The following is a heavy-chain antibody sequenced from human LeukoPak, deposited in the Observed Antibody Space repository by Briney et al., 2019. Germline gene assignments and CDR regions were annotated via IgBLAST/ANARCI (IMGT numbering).Heavy chain of an antibody. J-gene: IGHJ4*02. CDR1: GYTFTGYY. V-gene: IGHV1-2*02. CDR2: INPNSGGT. Sequence: ASVKVSCKASGYTFTGYYMHWVRQAPGQGLEWMGWINPNSGGTNYAQKLQGRVTMTTDTSTSTAYMELRSLRSDDTAVYYCAREGYYDSSGYLSSYFDYWGQGTLVTVSS. CDR3: AREGYYDSSGYLSSYFDY. D-gene: IGHD3-22*01.